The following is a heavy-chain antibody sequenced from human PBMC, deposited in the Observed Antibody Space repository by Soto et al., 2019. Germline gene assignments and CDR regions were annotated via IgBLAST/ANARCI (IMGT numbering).Heavy chain of an antibody. CDR3: ARDRAPHYDFWSGYYRYCFDP. Sequence: PGGSLRLSCAASGFTFSSYWMSWVRQAPGKGLEWVANIKQDGSEKYYVDSVKGRFTISRDNAKNSLYLQMNSLRAEDTAVYYCARDRAPHYDFWSGYYRYCFDPWGQGTLVTVSS. CDR2: IKQDGSEK. D-gene: IGHD3-3*01. J-gene: IGHJ5*02. CDR1: GFTFSSYW. V-gene: IGHV3-7*03.